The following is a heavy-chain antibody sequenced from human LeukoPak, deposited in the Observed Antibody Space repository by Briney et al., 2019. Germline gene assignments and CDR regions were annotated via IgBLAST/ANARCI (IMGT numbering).Heavy chain of an antibody. V-gene: IGHV4-59*08. Sequence: SETLSLTCTVSGGSISSYYWSWIRQPPGKGLEWIGYIYYSGSTYYNPSLKSRVTISVDTSKNQFSLKLSSVTAADTAVYYCARGFRYCSGGSCYSRGIYYYYYMDVWGKGTTVTVSS. J-gene: IGHJ6*03. D-gene: IGHD2-15*01. CDR2: IYYSGST. CDR1: GGSISSYY. CDR3: ARGFRYCSGGSCYSRGIYYYYYMDV.